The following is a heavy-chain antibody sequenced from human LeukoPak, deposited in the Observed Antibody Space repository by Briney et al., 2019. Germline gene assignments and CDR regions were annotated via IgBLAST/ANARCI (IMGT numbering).Heavy chain of an antibody. V-gene: IGHV3-23*01. CDR2: ISGSGGST. D-gene: IGHD2-2*01. CDR1: GFTFSSYA. CDR3: ASLSIVVVPAAADDPMDV. J-gene: IGHJ6*04. Sequence: GGSLRLSCAASGFTFSSYAMSWVRQAPGEGLEWVSAISGSGGSTYYADSVKGRFTISRDNSKNTLYLQMNSLRAEDTAVYYCASLSIVVVPAAADDPMDVWGKGTTVTVSS.